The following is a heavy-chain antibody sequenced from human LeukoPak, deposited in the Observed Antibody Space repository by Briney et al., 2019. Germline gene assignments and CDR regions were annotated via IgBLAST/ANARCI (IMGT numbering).Heavy chain of an antibody. Sequence: GGSLRLSCAASGFTFSNYVMHWVRQVPGQGLVWVSRISHDGTTTTYADSVKGRFTISRDNAKNTLYLQMDSLRAEDTALYYCTRDKDWILYDWWSQGTLVTVSS. CDR2: ISHDGTTT. V-gene: IGHV3-74*03. CDR3: TRDKDWILYDW. D-gene: IGHD2-2*03. J-gene: IGHJ4*02. CDR1: GFTFSNYV.